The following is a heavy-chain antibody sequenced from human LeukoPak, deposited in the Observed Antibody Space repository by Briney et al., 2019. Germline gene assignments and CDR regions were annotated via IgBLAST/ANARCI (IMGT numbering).Heavy chain of an antibody. Sequence: PGGSLRLPCAASGFTFNSYGMHWVRQVPGKGLEWVAIISYDGTNKYYADSVKGRFTISRDSSKNTLYLQMNSLRAEDTAVYYCARVRVYCSSTSCYGMEVFDYWGQGTLVTVS. J-gene: IGHJ4*02. CDR1: GFTFNSYG. V-gene: IGHV3-30*03. CDR2: ISYDGTNK. D-gene: IGHD2-2*01. CDR3: ARVRVYCSSTSCYGMEVFDY.